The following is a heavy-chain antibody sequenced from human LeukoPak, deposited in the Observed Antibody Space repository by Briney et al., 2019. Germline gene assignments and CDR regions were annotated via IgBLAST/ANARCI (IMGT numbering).Heavy chain of an antibody. Sequence: SETLSLTCTVSGGSISSYYWSWIRQPPGKGLEWSGYIYYIGSTNYNPSLKSRVTISVDTSKNQFSLKLRSVTAADTAVYYCARGASYYDILTGYFHFDYWGQGTLVTVSS. V-gene: IGHV4-59*01. J-gene: IGHJ4*02. CDR2: IYYIGST. CDR1: GGSISSYY. CDR3: ARGASYYDILTGYFHFDY. D-gene: IGHD3-9*01.